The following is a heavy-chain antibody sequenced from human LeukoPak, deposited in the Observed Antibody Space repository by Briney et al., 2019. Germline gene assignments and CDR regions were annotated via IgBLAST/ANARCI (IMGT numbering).Heavy chain of an antibody. D-gene: IGHD3-22*01. V-gene: IGHV4-59*08. Sequence: TSETLSLTCTVSGGSISSSYWSWIRQPPGKGLEWIGYVFHSGSTNYNPSLKSRVTISVDTSKNQFSLKLTSVTAADTAVYYCARDSSGYYRIDYWGQGTLVTVSS. CDR3: ARDSSGYYRIDY. CDR1: GGSISSSY. J-gene: IGHJ4*02. CDR2: VFHSGST.